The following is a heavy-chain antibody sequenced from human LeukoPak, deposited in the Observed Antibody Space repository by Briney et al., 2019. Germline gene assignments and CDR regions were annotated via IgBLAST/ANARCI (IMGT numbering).Heavy chain of an antibody. CDR3: ARAAPEDDYKPGDYSYYYMDV. CDR2: ISYSRST. D-gene: IGHD5-24*01. J-gene: IGHJ6*03. V-gene: IGHV4-59*01. Sequence: KPSETLSLTCTVSRGSITRYFWTWIRQPPGKGLEWIGYISYSRSTNSNTSLKSRATISMDTPNNQFTLTLNSVTAADSAIYFCARAAPEDDYKPGDYSYYYMDVWGKGTTVIVSS. CDR1: RGSITRYF.